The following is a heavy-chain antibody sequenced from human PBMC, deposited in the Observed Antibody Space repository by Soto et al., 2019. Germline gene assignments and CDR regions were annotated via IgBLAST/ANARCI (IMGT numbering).Heavy chain of an antibody. CDR2: INPSGGST. J-gene: IGHJ6*03. D-gene: IGHD3-9*01. CDR1: GYTFTSYY. CDR3: ARGSADYDILTGYYPEPYYYYYYMDF. Sequence: GASVKVSCKASGYTFTSYYMHWVRQAPGQGLEWMGIINPSGGSTSYAQKFQGRVTMTRDTSTSTVYMELSSLRSEDTAVYYCARGSADYDILTGYYPEPYYYYYYMDFWGKGTTVTVSS. V-gene: IGHV1-46*03.